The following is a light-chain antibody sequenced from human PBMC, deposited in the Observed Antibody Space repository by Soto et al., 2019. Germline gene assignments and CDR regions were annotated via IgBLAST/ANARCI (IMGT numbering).Light chain of an antibody. CDR3: QHYGNYAAA. Sequence: ELTQSPATLSWSPGERVTISCRASQSISGYLAWYQQKPGQPPRLLFFEASTMDSGVPERFSGSGSGTEFTLIISSLQPDDFAAYYCQHYGNYAAAFGGGTKVEL. J-gene: IGKJ4*02. CDR1: QSISGY. V-gene: IGKV3-11*01. CDR2: EAS.